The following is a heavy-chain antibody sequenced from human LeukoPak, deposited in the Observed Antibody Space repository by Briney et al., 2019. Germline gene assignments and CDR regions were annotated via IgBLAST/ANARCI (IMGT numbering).Heavy chain of an antibody. Sequence: SETLSLTCAVYGGSFSGYYWSWIRQPPGKGLEWIGEINHSGSTNYNPPLKSRVTISVDTSKNQFSLKLSSVTAADTAVYYCARVTGYIVEDYFDYWGQGTLVTVSS. CDR1: GGSFSGYY. CDR3: ARVTGYIVEDYFDY. V-gene: IGHV4-34*01. J-gene: IGHJ4*02. D-gene: IGHD3-22*01. CDR2: INHSGST.